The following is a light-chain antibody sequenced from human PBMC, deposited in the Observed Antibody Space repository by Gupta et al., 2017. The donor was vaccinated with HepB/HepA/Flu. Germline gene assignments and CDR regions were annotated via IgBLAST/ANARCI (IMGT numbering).Light chain of an antibody. CDR3: QQYYTNPHT. CDR2: RAS. V-gene: IGKV4-1*01. CDR1: QSVLYSATNRNY. Sequence: DIVMTQSPDSLAVSLGERATINCKSSQSVLYSATNRNYLAWYQQKPGQPPKLLFYRASTRESGVPDRFSGGGSGTDFTLTISSLQAEDAAVYYCQQYYTNPHTFGQGTKLEIK. J-gene: IGKJ2*01.